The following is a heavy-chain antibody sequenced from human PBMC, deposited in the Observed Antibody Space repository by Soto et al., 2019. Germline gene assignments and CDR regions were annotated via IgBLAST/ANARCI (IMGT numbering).Heavy chain of an antibody. CDR1: GYTFTSYD. V-gene: IGHV1-8*02. CDR2: MTPNSGDT. J-gene: IGHJ4*02. CDR3: ARNLYNTGSFDH. D-gene: IGHD1-20*01. Sequence: QVQLVQSGAEVKKPGASVKVSCKASGYTFTSYDINWVRQAPGQGLEWVGWMTPNSGDTGYAQTIQGRVDLSRGTARSTSYMALSRLTSEAPAVYCCARNLYNTGSFDHWGQGTLVSVSS.